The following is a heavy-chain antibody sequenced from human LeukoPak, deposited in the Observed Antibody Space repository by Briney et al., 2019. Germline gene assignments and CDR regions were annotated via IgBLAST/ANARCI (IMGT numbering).Heavy chain of an antibody. CDR3: AKAGALAPAFDY. Sequence: GESLKISCKDSGYSFRIYCIGWVRQMPGKGLEWMGIIYPGDPDTRYSPSFQGQVTISADKSISTAYLQWSSLKASDTAMYYCAKAGALAPAFDYWRQGTLVTVSS. J-gene: IGHJ4*02. V-gene: IGHV5-51*01. CDR1: GYSFRIYC. D-gene: IGHD3-10*01. CDR2: IYPGDPDT.